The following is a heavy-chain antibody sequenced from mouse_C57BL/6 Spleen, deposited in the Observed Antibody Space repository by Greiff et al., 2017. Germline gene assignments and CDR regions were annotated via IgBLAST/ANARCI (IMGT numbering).Heavy chain of an antibody. J-gene: IGHJ2*01. D-gene: IGHD1-1*01. CDR1: GYTFTSYG. CDR3: AGITTVVAQSPSEY. CDR2: IYPRSGNT. V-gene: IGHV1-81*01. Sequence: QVQLQQSGAELARPGASVKLSCKASGYTFTSYGISWVKQRTGQGLEWIGEIYPRSGNTYYNEKFKGKATLTAVKSSSTASMELRSLTSEDSAVYFCAGITTVVAQSPSEYWGKGTTLTVSS.